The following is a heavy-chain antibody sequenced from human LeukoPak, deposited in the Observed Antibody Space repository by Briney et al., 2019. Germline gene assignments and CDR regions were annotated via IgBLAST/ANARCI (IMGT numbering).Heavy chain of an antibody. CDR2: ISAYNGNT. CDR1: GYTSTSYG. D-gene: IGHD3-10*01. V-gene: IGHV1-18*01. J-gene: IGHJ3*02. CDR3: ARAASGAGRYRAFDI. Sequence: ASVKVSCKASGYTSTSYGISWVRQAPGQGLEWMGWISAYNGNTNYAQKFQGRVTMTTDTSTTTAYMEVRSLRSDDTAIYYCARAASGAGRYRAFDIWGQGTMVTVSS.